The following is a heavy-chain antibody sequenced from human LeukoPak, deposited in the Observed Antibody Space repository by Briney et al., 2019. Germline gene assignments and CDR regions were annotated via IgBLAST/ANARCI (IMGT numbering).Heavy chain of an antibody. CDR1: GGSISSYH. V-gene: IGHV4-59*01. CDR2: ISYSGST. D-gene: IGHD3-22*01. J-gene: IGHJ3*02. Sequence: PSETLSLTCTVSGGSISSYHWSWIRQPPGKRLEWMGYISYSGSTNSNPSLKSRVTISLDTSKNQFSLKLSSVTAADTAVYYCARGNYDSRGYSNAFDIWGQGAMVTVSS. CDR3: ARGNYDSRGYSNAFDI.